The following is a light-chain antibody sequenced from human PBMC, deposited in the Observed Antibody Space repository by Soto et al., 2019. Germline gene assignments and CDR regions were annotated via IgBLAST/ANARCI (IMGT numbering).Light chain of an antibody. CDR1: QSINTW. V-gene: IGKV1-5*03. J-gene: IGKJ2*01. CDR3: QQYKSPSSYT. Sequence: DIQMTQSPSTLSASVGDRVTITCRASQSINTWLAWYQQKPGKAPKLLIYKASRLGSGVPSRFSGSGSGTEFTLTISSLQPDDFAIYYCQQYKSPSSYTCGQGTKMEIK. CDR2: KAS.